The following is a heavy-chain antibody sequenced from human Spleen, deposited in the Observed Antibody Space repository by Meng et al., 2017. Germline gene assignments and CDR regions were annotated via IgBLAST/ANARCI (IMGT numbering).Heavy chain of an antibody. Sequence: GESLKISCAASGFTFSSYAMSWVRQAPGKGLEWVSAISGSGGSTYYADSVKGRFAISRDNSKNTLYLQMNSLRAEDAAVYYCAKVRSLQWLSQSYFFDYWGQGTLVTVSS. CDR3: AKVRSLQWLSQSYFFDY. CDR2: ISGSGGST. V-gene: IGHV3-23*01. J-gene: IGHJ4*02. D-gene: IGHD6-19*01. CDR1: GFTFSSYA.